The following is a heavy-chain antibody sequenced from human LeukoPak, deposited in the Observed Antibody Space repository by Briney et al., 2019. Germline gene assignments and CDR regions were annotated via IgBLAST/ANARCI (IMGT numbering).Heavy chain of an antibody. D-gene: IGHD3-9*01. CDR2: ISGSGGST. Sequence: EAGGSLRLSCAASGFTFSSYAMSWVRRAPGKGLEWVSAISGSGGSTYYADSVKGRFTISRDNSKNTLYLQMNSLRAEDTAVYYCAKGYDILTGYYLDYWRQGTLVTVSS. J-gene: IGHJ4*02. CDR3: AKGYDILTGYYLDY. V-gene: IGHV3-23*01. CDR1: GFTFSSYA.